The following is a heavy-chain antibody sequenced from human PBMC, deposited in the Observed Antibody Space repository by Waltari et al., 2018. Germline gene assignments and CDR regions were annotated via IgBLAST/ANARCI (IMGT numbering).Heavy chain of an antibody. CDR3: VRPERGSYYYFDS. Sequence: QLQLQESGPGLVKPSETLSLSCTVSGGSLSTRGFYWGWLRQSPGKGLEWIGSVYYSGASYYNPSLESRVTMSIDTSKRHFSLRLTSVTVADTAVYYCVRPERGSYYYFDSWGQGTLVIVSS. CDR2: VYYSGAS. V-gene: IGHV4-39*02. D-gene: IGHD3-16*01. CDR1: GGSLSTRGFY. J-gene: IGHJ4*02.